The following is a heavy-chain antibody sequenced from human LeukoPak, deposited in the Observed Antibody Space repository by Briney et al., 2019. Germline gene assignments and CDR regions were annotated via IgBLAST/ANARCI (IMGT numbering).Heavy chain of an antibody. CDR3: ASSRGYTNGLWYYYMEV. CDR1: GGSFTSHY. J-gene: IGHJ6*03. V-gene: IGHV4-34*01. D-gene: IGHD5-12*01. Sequence: SESLSLTCAVYGGSFTSHYWSWIRQPPGKGLEWIAEINNSGTTNYNPSLKGRVTISVDTSKNQVSLKLSSVTAADTAVYYCASSRGYTNGLWYYYMEVWGKGTTVTVSS. CDR2: INNSGTT.